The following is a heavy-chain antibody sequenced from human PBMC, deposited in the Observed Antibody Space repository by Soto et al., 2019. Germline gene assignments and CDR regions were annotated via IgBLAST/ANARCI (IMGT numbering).Heavy chain of an antibody. V-gene: IGHV4-34*01. J-gene: IGHJ4*02. CDR1: GGSFSAYY. CDR2: LNHSRAT. CDR3: ARAAVKLGDTPFDA. D-gene: IGHD1-26*01. Sequence: SETLSLTCAVYGGSFSAYYWSWIRQPPGKGLEWIGELNHSRATSYNPSLTSRVTISVAKSKSQFSLNLTSVTAAARAVHYCARAAVKLGDTPFDAWGKGTLVTAS.